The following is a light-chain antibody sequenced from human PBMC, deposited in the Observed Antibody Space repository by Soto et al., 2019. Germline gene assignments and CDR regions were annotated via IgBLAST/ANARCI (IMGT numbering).Light chain of an antibody. J-gene: IGLJ1*01. CDR1: SSNIGAGYD. CDR2: GNS. CDR3: QSYDSSLSGWRV. Sequence: QSVLTQPPSVSGAPGQRVTISCTGSSSNIGAGYDVHWYQQLPGTAPKLLIYGNSNRPSGVPDRFSGSKSGTSASRAITGLQAEDEADYYCQSYDSSLSGWRVFGTGTKLTVL. V-gene: IGLV1-40*01.